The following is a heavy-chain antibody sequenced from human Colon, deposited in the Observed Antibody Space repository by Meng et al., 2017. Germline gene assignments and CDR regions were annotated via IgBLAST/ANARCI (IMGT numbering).Heavy chain of an antibody. CDR3: ARGAGSVTKRFDY. V-gene: IGHV4-39*07. J-gene: IGHJ4*02. Sequence: QLHLKESSPDLVKPSATLSLACTVSGYSITSRVYPWAWIRPPPGKGLECIGSLYYRGTNFYNPSLNSRVNMSVDASKNQFSLSLGSLPAADTAVYYCARGAGSVTKRFDYWGQGTLVTVSS. D-gene: IGHD3-10*01. CDR1: GYSITSRVYP. CDR2: LYYRGTN.